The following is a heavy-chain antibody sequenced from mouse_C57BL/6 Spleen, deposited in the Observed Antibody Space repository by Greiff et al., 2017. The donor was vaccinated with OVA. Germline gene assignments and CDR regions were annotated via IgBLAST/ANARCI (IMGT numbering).Heavy chain of an antibody. CDR2: INPSNGGT. Sequence: QVQLQQPGTELVKPGASVKLSCKASGYTFTSYWMHWVKQRPGQGLEWIGNINPSNGGTNYNEKFKSKATLTVDKSSSTAYMQLSSLTSEDSAVYYCAREDGLRQGYYAMDYWGQGTSVTVSS. V-gene: IGHV1-53*01. CDR1: GYTFTSYW. J-gene: IGHJ4*01. D-gene: IGHD3-2*02. CDR3: AREDGLRQGYYAMDY.